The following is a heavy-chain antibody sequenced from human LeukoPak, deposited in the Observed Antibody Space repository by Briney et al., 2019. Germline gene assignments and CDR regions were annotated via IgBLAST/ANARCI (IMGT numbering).Heavy chain of an antibody. CDR3: AKGGRSSGWYPPNFDY. V-gene: IGHV3-33*06. CDR2: IWYDGSNK. J-gene: IGHJ4*02. D-gene: IGHD6-19*01. CDR1: GFTFSSYS. Sequence: PGGSLRLSCAASGFTFSSYSMNWVRQAPGKGLEWVAVIWYDGSNKYYADSVKGRFIISRDNSKNTLYLQMNSLRAEDTAVYYCAKGGRSSGWYPPNFDYWGQGTLVTVSS.